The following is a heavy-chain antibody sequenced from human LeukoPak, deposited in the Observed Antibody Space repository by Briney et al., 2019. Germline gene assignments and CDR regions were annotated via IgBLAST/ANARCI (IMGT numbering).Heavy chain of an antibody. CDR2: IYSGGST. J-gene: IGHJ6*02. V-gene: IGHV3-66*04. CDR1: GFTVSSNY. Sequence: GGSLRLSCAASGFTVSSNYMSWVRQAPGKGLEWVSVIYSGGSTYYADSVKGRFTISRDNSKNTLYLQMNSLRAEDTAVYYCARHAQITENVLRYFDHHYYYYGMDVWGQGTTVTVSS. CDR3: ARHAQITENVLRYFDHHYYYYGMDV. D-gene: IGHD3-9*01.